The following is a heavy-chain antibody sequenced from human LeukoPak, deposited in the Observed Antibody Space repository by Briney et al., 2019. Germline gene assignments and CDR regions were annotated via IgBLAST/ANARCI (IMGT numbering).Heavy chain of an antibody. Sequence: ASVKVSCKASGYTFTGYYMHWVRRAPGQGLEWMGWIYPNSGATKYAQKFQGRVTVTRDTSISTAYMELRRLTPDDTAVYYCGTLLSNGPFDYWGQGTLVTVS. CDR2: IYPNSGAT. CDR1: GYTFTGYY. CDR3: GTLLSNGPFDY. V-gene: IGHV1-2*02. J-gene: IGHJ4*03.